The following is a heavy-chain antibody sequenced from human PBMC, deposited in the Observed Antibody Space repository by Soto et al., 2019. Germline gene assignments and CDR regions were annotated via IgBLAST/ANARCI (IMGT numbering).Heavy chain of an antibody. J-gene: IGHJ6*02. CDR1: GFTFSSYE. V-gene: IGHV3-48*03. Sequence: GGSLRLSXAASGFTFSSYEMNWVRQAPGKGLEWVSYISSSGSTIYYADSVKGRFTISRDNAKNSLYLQMNSLRAEDTAVYYCASEPVVPAAIIGYYYGMDVWGQGTTVTVSS. CDR2: ISSSGSTI. D-gene: IGHD2-2*01. CDR3: ASEPVVPAAIIGYYYGMDV.